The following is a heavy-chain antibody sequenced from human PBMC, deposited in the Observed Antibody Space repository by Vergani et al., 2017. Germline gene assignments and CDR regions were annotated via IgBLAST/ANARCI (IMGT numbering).Heavy chain of an antibody. V-gene: IGHV3-15*01. J-gene: IGHJ4*02. CDR1: GFDFNKAW. CDR2: INSKGNGGTT. Sequence: EVQLVESGGGLVKPGGSLRLSCAASGFDFNKAWMSWVRQAPGTGLEWVGRINSKGNGGTTDFAAPVQGRFTISRDDSKNTLYLQMKSLKTEDTGVYYCTTAAQEVTRRAMDYWGQGTLVIVSP. D-gene: IGHD2-2*01. CDR3: TTAAQEVTRRAMDY.